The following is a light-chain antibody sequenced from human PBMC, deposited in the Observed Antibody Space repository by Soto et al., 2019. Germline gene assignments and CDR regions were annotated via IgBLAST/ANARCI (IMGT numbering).Light chain of an antibody. CDR1: QSVSRY. CDR2: EAS. Sequence: EIVLTQSPATLSLSPGERATLSCRARQSVSRYLAWYQQKAGQAPRLLIYEASNRATGIPARFTGSGSGTDFTLTISSLEPEDFAVYYCQQRSESPLTFGGGTKVEIK. V-gene: IGKV3-11*01. CDR3: QQRSESPLT. J-gene: IGKJ4*01.